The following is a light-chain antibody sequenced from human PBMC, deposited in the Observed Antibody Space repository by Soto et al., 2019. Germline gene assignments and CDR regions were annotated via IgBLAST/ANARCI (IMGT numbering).Light chain of an antibody. CDR2: WAS. V-gene: IGKV4-1*01. CDR3: QQCYSTPRT. CDR1: QSVLYSSNNKNY. J-gene: IGKJ1*01. Sequence: DIVMTQSPDSLAVSLGERATINCKSSQSVLYSSNNKNYLTWYQQKPGQPPKVLIYWASTRESGVPDRFSCRGSGTEFTLTIRSLQAEDVAVYYLQQCYSTPRTVGQGTKVELK.